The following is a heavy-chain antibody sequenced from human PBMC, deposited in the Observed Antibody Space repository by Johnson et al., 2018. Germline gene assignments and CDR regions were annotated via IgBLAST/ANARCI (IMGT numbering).Heavy chain of an antibody. V-gene: IGHV3-73*02. CDR2: IRSKANSYAT. CDR1: GFTFSGSA. CDR3: AKDLEYSYGLLGFYYGMDV. J-gene: IGHJ6*02. Sequence: VQLQESGGGLVQPGGSXKLSCAASGFTFSGSAMHWVRQAPGKGLEWVGRIRSKANSYATAYAASVKGRFTISRDDSKNTLYLQMNSLRAEDTAGYYCAKDLEYSYGLLGFYYGMDVWGQGTTVTVSS. D-gene: IGHD5-18*01.